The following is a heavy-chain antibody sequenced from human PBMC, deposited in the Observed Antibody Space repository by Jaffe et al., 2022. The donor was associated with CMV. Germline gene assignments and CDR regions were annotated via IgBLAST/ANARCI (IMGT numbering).Heavy chain of an antibody. V-gene: IGHV1-46*04. Sequence: QVQLVQSGAEVKRPGASVKVSCKASGYSFTRYYIHWVRQAPGQGIEWMGMINPSAGGTSYAQKLQGRLTMTRDTSTRTVYMELSSLRSDDTAVYYCASHSGNYYDAFDIWGQGTMVTVSS. J-gene: IGHJ3*02. CDR2: INPSAGGT. D-gene: IGHD1-26*01. CDR3: ASHSGNYYDAFDI. CDR1: GYSFTRYY.